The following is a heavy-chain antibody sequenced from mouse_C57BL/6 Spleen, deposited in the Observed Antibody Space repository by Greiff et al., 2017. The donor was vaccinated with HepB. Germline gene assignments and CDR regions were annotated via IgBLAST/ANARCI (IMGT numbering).Heavy chain of an antibody. CDR3: RNDYDRSDAMDY. J-gene: IGHJ4*01. V-gene: IGHV1-7*01. CDR1: GYTFTSYW. D-gene: IGHD2-4*01. CDR2: INPSSGYT. Sequence: QVHVKQSGAELAKPGASVKLSCKASGYTFTSYWMHWVKQRPGQGLEWIGYINPSSGYTKYNQKFKDKATLTADKSSSTAYMQLSSLTYEDSAVYYCRNDYDRSDAMDYLGQGTSVTVSS.